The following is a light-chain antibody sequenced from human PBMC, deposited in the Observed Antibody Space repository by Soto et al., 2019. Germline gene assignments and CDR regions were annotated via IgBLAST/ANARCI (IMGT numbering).Light chain of an antibody. J-gene: IGKJ5*01. CDR1: QSVSSSY. V-gene: IGKV3-20*01. Sequence: EIVLTQSPGTLSLSPGERATLSCRASQSVSSSYLAWYQQKPGQAPRLLIYGASSRATGIPDRFSGSGYGTDFTLTINKLHPEDSATYYCQQTHAVPLTFGQGTRLEIK. CDR2: GAS. CDR3: QQTHAVPLT.